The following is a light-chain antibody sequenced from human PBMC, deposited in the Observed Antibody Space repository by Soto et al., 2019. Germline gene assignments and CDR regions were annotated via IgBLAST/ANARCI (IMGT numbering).Light chain of an antibody. J-gene: IGKJ5*01. V-gene: IGKV3-20*01. CDR1: ESVTSTY. CDR3: QQYGSSPT. Sequence: EIVLTQSPGTLSLSPGERSTLSCMASESVTSTYLAWYQQKPGQAPRLLIYGASRRATGIPDRFSGSGSGTDFTLTISRLEPEDFAVYYCQQYGSSPTFGQGTRLEIK. CDR2: GAS.